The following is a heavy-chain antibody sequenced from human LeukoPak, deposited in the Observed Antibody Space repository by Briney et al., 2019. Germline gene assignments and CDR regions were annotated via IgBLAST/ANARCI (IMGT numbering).Heavy chain of an antibody. Sequence: SETLSLTCTVSGDSISSGGYYWTWIRQHPAKGLEWIGYIYYSGNLYYNPSLKSRITISVDTSKNQFSLKLSSVTAADTAVYYCARDRGYSSGHGPIDYWGQGTLVTVSS. J-gene: IGHJ4*02. CDR2: IYYSGNL. D-gene: IGHD5-18*01. V-gene: IGHV4-31*03. CDR1: GDSISSGGYY. CDR3: ARDRGYSSGHGPIDY.